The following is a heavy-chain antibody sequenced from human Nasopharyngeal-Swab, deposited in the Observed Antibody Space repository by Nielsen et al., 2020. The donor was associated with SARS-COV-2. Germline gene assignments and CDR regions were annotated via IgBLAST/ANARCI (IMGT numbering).Heavy chain of an antibody. CDR1: GCSISSGGYY. Sequence: SETLSLTCPVSGCSISSGGYYCSWIRQHPGKGLEWIGYIYYSGSTNYNPSLKSRVTISVDTSKNQFSLKLSSVTAADTAVYYCASETDGFDYRGQGTLVTVSS. CDR2: IYYSGST. CDR3: ASETDGFDY. V-gene: IGHV4-61*08. J-gene: IGHJ4*02.